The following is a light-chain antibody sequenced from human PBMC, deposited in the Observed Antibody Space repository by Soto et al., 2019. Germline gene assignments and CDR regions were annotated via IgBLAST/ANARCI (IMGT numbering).Light chain of an antibody. CDR2: GAS. V-gene: IGKV3-20*01. CDR3: HQHGGSPET. CDR1: QSVNNNY. J-gene: IGKJ1*01. Sequence: EIVFTQYPGTLSLSPGERSTLSCMASQSVNNNYLAWYQQKPGQAPRLLIFGASRRATGITDRFIGSGSGTEFILTISRLEPDDFAIYHCHQHGGSPETVGPGTQVEIK.